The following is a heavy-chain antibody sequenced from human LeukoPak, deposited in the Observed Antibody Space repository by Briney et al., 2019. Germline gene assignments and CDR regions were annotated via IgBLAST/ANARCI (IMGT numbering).Heavy chain of an antibody. Sequence: GGSLRLSCAASGFTFDDYGMSWVRQAPGKGLEWVSGINWNGGSTGYADSVKGRFTISSDNAKNSLYLQMNSLRAEDTALYYCARRDIVVVPAAIFGAFDIWGQGTMVTVSS. V-gene: IGHV3-20*04. J-gene: IGHJ3*02. CDR2: INWNGGST. D-gene: IGHD2-2*02. CDR3: ARRDIVVVPAAIFGAFDI. CDR1: GFTFDDYG.